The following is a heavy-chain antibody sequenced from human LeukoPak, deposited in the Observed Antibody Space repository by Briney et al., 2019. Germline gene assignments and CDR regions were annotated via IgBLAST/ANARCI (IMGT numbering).Heavy chain of an antibody. Sequence: GGSLRLSCAASGFTFSTYAMHWVRQAPGKGLEWVTVISYDGSNKYYADSVKGRFTISRDNSKNTLYLQMNSLRAEDTAVYYCASQMADHSEHFQYWGQGTLVTVSS. CDR2: ISYDGSNK. CDR1: GFTFSTYA. D-gene: IGHD1-14*01. J-gene: IGHJ1*01. V-gene: IGHV3-30-3*01. CDR3: ASQMADHSEHFQY.